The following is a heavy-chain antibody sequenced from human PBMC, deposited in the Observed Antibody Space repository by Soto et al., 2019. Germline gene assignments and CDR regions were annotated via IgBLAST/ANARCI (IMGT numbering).Heavy chain of an antibody. CDR1: GDSIRPYY. Sequence: SETLSLTCTVSGDSIRPYYWTWIRQPPGKGLEWIGYVYYSGSVNYKSSLKSRVTMSVDTSKNQFSLRLNSVTAADTAVYYCARVTYDSFTAYSYYFDYWGQEPWSPSPQ. J-gene: IGHJ4*01. CDR2: VYYSGSV. D-gene: IGHD3-9*01. V-gene: IGHV4-59*01. CDR3: ARVTYDSFTAYSYYFDY.